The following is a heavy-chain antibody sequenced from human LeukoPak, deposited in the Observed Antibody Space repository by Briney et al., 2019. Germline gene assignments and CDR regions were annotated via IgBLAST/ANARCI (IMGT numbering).Heavy chain of an antibody. CDR1: GDSISNYY. Sequence: SETLSLTCTVSGDSISNYYWSWIRQSPGKELEWIGYMYNRGSTIYNPSLKSRVTISTDTSKNQFSLRLTSVTAADTAVYCARAEEAVTGTLDSWGQGTLITVSS. CDR2: MYNRGST. J-gene: IGHJ4*02. V-gene: IGHV4-59*01. CDR3: ARAEEAVTGTLDS. D-gene: IGHD6-19*01.